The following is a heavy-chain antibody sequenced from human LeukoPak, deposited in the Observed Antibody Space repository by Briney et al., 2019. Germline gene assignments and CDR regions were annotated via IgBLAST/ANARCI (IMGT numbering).Heavy chain of an antibody. D-gene: IGHD3-16*01. J-gene: IGHJ4*02. CDR2: ISLTGDKT. CDR3: AKDLRPSGNYGYFDY. CDR1: GFTFNNCG. Sequence: GGSLRLSCTVSGFTFNNCGMTWVRQAPGKGLEWVSSISLTGDKTYYADSVKGRFTISRDNPKNTLYLQMNSLRVEDTAMYYCAKDLRPSGNYGYFDYWGQGTLVTVSS. V-gene: IGHV3-23*01.